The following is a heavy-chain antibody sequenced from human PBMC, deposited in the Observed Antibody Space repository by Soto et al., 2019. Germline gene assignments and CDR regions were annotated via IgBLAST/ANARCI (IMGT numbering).Heavy chain of an antibody. CDR1: GYTFTSYG. D-gene: IGHD1-1*01. CDR3: ARGRYGDS. CDR2: ISAHTGNT. Sequence: QVHLVQSGAEVKKPGASVKVSCKASGYTFTSYGITWVRQAPGQGLERMGWISAHTGNTDYAQKLQGRVIVTRDTSTITAYMELRSLRSDDAAVYYCARGRYGDSWGQGALVTVSS. J-gene: IGHJ4*02. V-gene: IGHV1-18*01.